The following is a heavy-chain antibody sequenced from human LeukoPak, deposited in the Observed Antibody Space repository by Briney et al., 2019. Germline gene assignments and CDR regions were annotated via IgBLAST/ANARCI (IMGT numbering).Heavy chain of an antibody. CDR1: GYTLTNYW. V-gene: IGHV5-51*01. J-gene: IGHJ4*02. CDR2: IYPDDSDI. Sequence: GESLKISCKGSGYTLTNYWIGWVRQMPGKGLEWVGIIYPDDSDIRYSPSFQGQVTISADKSITTAYLQWSSLKASDTAMYYCARYYYDRAVGPFDYWGQGSLVTVSS. D-gene: IGHD3-22*01. CDR3: ARYYYDRAVGPFDY.